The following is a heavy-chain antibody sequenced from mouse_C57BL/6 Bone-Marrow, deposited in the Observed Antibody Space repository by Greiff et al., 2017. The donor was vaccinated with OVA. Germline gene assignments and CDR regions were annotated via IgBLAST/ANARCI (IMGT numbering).Heavy chain of an antibody. D-gene: IGHD4-1*02. CDR1: GFSLTSYG. J-gene: IGHJ2*01. V-gene: IGHV2-2*01. Sequence: QVQLQQSGPGLVQPSQSLSITCTVSGFSLTSYGVHWVRQSPGKGLEWLGVIWSGGSTDYNAAFISRLSISKDNSKGQVFFKMSSLQADDTAIYYCASTGLDYWGQGTTLTVSS. CDR2: IWSGGST. CDR3: ASTGLDY.